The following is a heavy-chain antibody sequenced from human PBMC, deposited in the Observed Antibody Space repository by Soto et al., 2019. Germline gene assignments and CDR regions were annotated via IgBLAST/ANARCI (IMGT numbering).Heavy chain of an antibody. CDR1: GYTFTSYA. J-gene: IGHJ4*02. CDR3: ARGLGGWPDY. V-gene: IGHV1-3*01. Sequence: QVQLVQSGAEVKKPGASVKVSCKTSGYTFTSYAMHWVRQAPGQRLEWMGWINAGNGNTKYSQKFQGRVTITIDTSVSTADMELSSLRSEDTAIYYCARGLGGWPDYWGQGTLVTVSS. D-gene: IGHD6-19*01. CDR2: INAGNGNT.